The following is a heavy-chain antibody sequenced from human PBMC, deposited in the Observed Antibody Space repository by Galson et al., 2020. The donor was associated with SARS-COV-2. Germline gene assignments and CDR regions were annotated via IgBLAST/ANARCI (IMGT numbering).Heavy chain of an antibody. V-gene: IGHV1-18*04. Sequence: ASVKVSCKASGYTFTSYGISWVRQAPGQGLEWMGWISAYNGNTNYAQKLQGRVTLTTDTPTSTAYMELRSLRSDATAVYYCARDKGELGYDILAGYFGYYYYGMDVWGQGTTVTVSS. CDR3: ARDKGELGYDILAGYFGYYYYGMDV. CDR2: ISAYNGNT. D-gene: IGHD3-9*01. CDR1: GYTFTSYG. J-gene: IGHJ6*02.